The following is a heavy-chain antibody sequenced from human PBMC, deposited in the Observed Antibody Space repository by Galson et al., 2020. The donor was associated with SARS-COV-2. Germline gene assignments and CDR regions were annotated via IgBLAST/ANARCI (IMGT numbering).Heavy chain of an antibody. J-gene: IGHJ4*02. CDR2: INHSGSA. CDR3: ARSITAAAGPFFDY. CDR1: GGSISSSSYY. D-gene: IGHD6-13*01. V-gene: IGHV4-39*07. Sequence: SETLSPTCTVSGGSISSSSYYWGWIRQPPGKGLEFIGEINHSGSANYRPSLKSRVNISVDTSKSQFSLKLTSVTAADTATYYCARSITAAAGPFFDYWGQGTLVTVSS.